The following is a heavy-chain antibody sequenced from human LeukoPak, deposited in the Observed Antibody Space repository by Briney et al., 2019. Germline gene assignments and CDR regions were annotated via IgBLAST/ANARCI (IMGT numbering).Heavy chain of an antibody. V-gene: IGHV1-8*01. CDR3: ARGKRLVDIVATIRYYFDY. D-gene: IGHD5-12*01. J-gene: IGHJ4*02. Sequence: ASVKVSCKASGYTFTSYDINWVRQATGQGLEWMGWMNPNSGNTGYTRKFQGRVTITRNTSISTAYMELSSLRSEDTAVYYCARGKRLVDIVATIRYYFDYWGQGTLVTVSS. CDR1: GYTFTSYD. CDR2: MNPNSGNT.